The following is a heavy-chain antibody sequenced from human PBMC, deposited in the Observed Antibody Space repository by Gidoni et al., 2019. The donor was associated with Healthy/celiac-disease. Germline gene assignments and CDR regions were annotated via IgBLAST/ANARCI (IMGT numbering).Heavy chain of an antibody. Sequence: EVQLVESGGGLVQPGGSLRLSCAASGFPFSRYSMNWVRQAPGKGLEWVSYISSSSSTIYYADSVKGRFTISRDNAKNSLYLQMNSLRDEDTAVYYCARVSRITMIVVIDAFDIWGQGTMVTVSS. CDR1: GFPFSRYS. D-gene: IGHD3-22*01. J-gene: IGHJ3*02. CDR3: ARVSRITMIVVIDAFDI. CDR2: ISSSSSTI. V-gene: IGHV3-48*02.